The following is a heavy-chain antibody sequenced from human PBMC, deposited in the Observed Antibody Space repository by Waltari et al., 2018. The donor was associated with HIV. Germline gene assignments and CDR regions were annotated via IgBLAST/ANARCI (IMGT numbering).Heavy chain of an antibody. V-gene: IGHV3-48*03. CDR2: ISSSGSTI. D-gene: IGHD6-13*01. Sequence: EVQVVESGGGLVQPGGSLRLSCAASGFTFSTYEMNWVRQAPGKGLEWVSYISSSGSTIYYADSVKGRFTISRDNAKNSLYLQMNSLRAEDTAVYFCARDGSSYHGLDYWGRGTLVTVSS. CDR3: ARDGSSYHGLDY. CDR1: GFTFSTYE. J-gene: IGHJ4*02.